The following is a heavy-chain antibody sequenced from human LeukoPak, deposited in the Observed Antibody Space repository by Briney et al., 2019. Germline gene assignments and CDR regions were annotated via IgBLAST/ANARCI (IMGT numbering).Heavy chain of an antibody. CDR2: IKQDGSEK. V-gene: IGHV3-7*04. Sequence: PGGSLRLSCVVSGFKFKTFWMTWVRQAPGKGLEWVATIKQDGSEKYYVDSVKGRGTIARDNAKNSLYLQMSSLRAEDTAVYYCARGHYGMDVWGQGTTVTVSS. J-gene: IGHJ6*02. CDR1: GFKFKTFW. CDR3: ARGHYGMDV.